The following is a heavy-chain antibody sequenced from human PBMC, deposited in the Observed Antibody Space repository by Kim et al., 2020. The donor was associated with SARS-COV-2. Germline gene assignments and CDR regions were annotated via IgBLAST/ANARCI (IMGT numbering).Heavy chain of an antibody. Sequence: KGRFTISRESAKNSLYLQMNSLRAGDTAVYYCARQAREHSGSYYNVAFDIWGQGTMVTVSS. CDR3: ARQAREHSGSYYNVAFDI. V-gene: IGHV3-13*01. D-gene: IGHD3-10*01. J-gene: IGHJ3*02.